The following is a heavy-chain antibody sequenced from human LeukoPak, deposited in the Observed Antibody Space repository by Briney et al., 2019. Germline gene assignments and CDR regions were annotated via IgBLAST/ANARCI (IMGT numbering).Heavy chain of an antibody. J-gene: IGHJ6*02. Sequence: GGSLRLSCAASGFTFDDCAMHWVRQAPGEGLEWVSGISWHSGSIGYAESVKGRFTISRDNAKNSLYLQMSSLRAEDTALYYCAKDMVVWSVGSWFGMVVWGQGTTVTVPS. CDR3: AKDMVVWSVGSWFGMVV. CDR1: GFTFDDCA. D-gene: IGHD2-15*01. CDR2: ISWHSGSI. V-gene: IGHV3-9*01.